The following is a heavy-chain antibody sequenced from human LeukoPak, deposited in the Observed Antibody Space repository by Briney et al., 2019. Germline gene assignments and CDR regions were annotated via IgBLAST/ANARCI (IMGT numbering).Heavy chain of an antibody. CDR1: GFTFSSYA. J-gene: IGHJ4*02. V-gene: IGHV3-30*04. CDR2: ISYDGGNK. CDR3: ARDRGRREDY. D-gene: IGHD1-26*01. Sequence: GGSLRLSCAASGFTFSSYAMHWVRQAPGKGLEWVAVISYDGGNKYYADSVKGRFTISRDNSKNTLYLQMNSLRAEDTAVYYCARDRGRREDYWGQGTLVTVSS.